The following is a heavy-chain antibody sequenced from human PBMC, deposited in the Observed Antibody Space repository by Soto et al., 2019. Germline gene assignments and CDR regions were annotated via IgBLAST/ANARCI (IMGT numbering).Heavy chain of an antibody. CDR3: ARDSALSSLSPPGWFDP. CDR1: GGTFSSYG. CDR2: IIPIFGTP. J-gene: IGHJ5*02. Sequence: QVQLVQSGAEVKKPGSSVKVSCKASGGTFSSYGISWVRQAPGQGLEWMGGIIPIFGTPNYAQKFQGRVTITADESTSMASMEPRSLRSQDTAVYFCARDSALSSLSPPGWFDPWGQGTLVTVSS. D-gene: IGHD2-2*01. V-gene: IGHV1-69*12.